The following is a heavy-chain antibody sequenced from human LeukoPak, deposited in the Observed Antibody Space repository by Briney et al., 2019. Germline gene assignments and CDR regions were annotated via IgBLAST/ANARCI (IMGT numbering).Heavy chain of an antibody. CDR1: GYTFTSYY. J-gene: IGHJ4*02. Sequence: ASVKVSCKASGYTFTSYYMHWVRQAPGQGLEWMGIINPSGGSTSYAQKFQGRVTMTRDTSASTVYMELSSLRSEDTAVYYCARRTAGTFCFDYWGQGALVTVSS. CDR2: INPSGGST. CDR3: ARRTAGTFCFDY. D-gene: IGHD6-13*01. V-gene: IGHV1-46*01.